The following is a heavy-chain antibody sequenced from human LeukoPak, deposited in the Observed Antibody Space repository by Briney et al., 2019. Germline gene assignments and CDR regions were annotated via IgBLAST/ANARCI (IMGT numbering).Heavy chain of an antibody. CDR1: GFTFSSYG. CDR3: AKDLGSKEDYYDSSGYH. D-gene: IGHD3-22*01. V-gene: IGHV3-30*02. J-gene: IGHJ4*02. CDR2: IRYDGSNK. Sequence: TGGSLRLSCAASGFTFSSYGMHWVRQAPGKGLEWVAFIRYDGSNKYYADSVKGRFTISRDNSKNTLYLQMNSLRAEDTAVYYCAKDLGSKEDYYDSSGYHWGQGTLVTVSS.